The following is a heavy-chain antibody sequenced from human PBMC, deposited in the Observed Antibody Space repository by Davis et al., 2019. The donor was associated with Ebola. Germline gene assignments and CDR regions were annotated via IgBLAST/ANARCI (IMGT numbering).Heavy chain of an antibody. V-gene: IGHV3-49*03. CDR2: IRSKAYGGTT. CDR1: GFTFGDYA. D-gene: IGHD3-10*01. J-gene: IGHJ6*02. Sequence: SPKISCTASGFTFGDYAMSWFRQAPGKGLEWVGFIRSKAYGGTTEYAASVKGRFTISRDDSKSIAYLQMNSLKTEDTAVYYCTRVGGAYGSGSYWVRPYYYYGMDVWGQGTTVTVSS. CDR3: TRVGGAYGSGSYWVRPYYYYGMDV.